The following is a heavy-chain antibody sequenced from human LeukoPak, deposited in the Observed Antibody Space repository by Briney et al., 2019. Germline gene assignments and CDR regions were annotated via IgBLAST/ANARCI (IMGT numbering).Heavy chain of an antibody. J-gene: IGHJ4*02. Sequence: PGGSLRLSCAASGFTFSSYAMSWVRQAPGKGLEWVGKIKPDGSEKYYVDSVKGRFTISRDNAKNSLSLQMNSLRAEDTAVYYCARYSCTTSTCYLFDYWGQGTLVTVSS. CDR1: GFTFSSYA. D-gene: IGHD2/OR15-2a*01. CDR3: ARYSCTTSTCYLFDY. V-gene: IGHV3-7*01. CDR2: IKPDGSEK.